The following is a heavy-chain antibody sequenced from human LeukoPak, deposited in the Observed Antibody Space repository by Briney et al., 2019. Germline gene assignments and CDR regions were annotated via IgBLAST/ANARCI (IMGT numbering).Heavy chain of an antibody. J-gene: IGHJ4*02. CDR1: SGSISSSNYY. CDR2: IYHSGST. CDR3: ARDEWLQFDY. Sequence: SETLPLTCIVSSGSISSSNYYWGWIRQPPGKGLEWIGSIYHSGSTYYNPSLKSRVTISIDTSKKNFSLNLSSVTAADTAVYYCARDEWLQFDYWGQGTLVTVSS. D-gene: IGHD5-24*01. V-gene: IGHV4-39*07.